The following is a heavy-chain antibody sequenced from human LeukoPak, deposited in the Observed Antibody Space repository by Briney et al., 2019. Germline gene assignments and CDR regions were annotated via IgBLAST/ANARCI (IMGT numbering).Heavy chain of an antibody. V-gene: IGHV3-48*03. CDR1: GCSLVDYG. Sequence: PGGSLRLSCTASGCSLVDYGLSWVRQAPGKGLEWFSYWSSSASTRFYAESMNGRFAIPRDNAMNSLYLQMNSLRAEDTAVDNCAIHRELLSAFDIWGQGTMVTVSS. J-gene: IGHJ3*02. CDR2: WSSSASTR. D-gene: IGHD1-26*01. CDR3: AIHRELLSAFDI.